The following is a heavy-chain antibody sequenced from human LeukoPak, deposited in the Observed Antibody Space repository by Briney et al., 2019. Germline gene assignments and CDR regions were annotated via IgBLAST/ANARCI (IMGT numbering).Heavy chain of an antibody. CDR1: GGSISSGGYY. CDR3: ARVSPAYYYDSSGYTGEYYFDY. Sequence: PSQTLSLTCTVSGGSISSGGYYWSWIRQHPGKGLEWIGYIYYSGSTYYNPSLKSRVTISVDTSKNQFSLKLSSVTAADTAVYYCARVSPAYYYDSSGYTGEYYFDYWGQGTLVTVSS. D-gene: IGHD3-22*01. J-gene: IGHJ4*02. V-gene: IGHV4-31*03. CDR2: IYYSGST.